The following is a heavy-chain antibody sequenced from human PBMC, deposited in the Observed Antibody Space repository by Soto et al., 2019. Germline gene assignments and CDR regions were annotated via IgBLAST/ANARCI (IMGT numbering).Heavy chain of an antibody. Sequence: GGSLRLSCAASGFTFSSYSMNWVRQAPGKGLEWVSSISSSSSYIYYADSVKGRFTISRDNAKNSLYLQMNSLRAEDTAVYYCARDLECSSTSCPSYYYYYMDVWGKGTTVTVSS. CDR1: GFTFSSYS. V-gene: IGHV3-21*01. CDR3: ARDLECSSTSCPSYYYYYMDV. CDR2: ISSSSSYI. J-gene: IGHJ6*03. D-gene: IGHD2-2*01.